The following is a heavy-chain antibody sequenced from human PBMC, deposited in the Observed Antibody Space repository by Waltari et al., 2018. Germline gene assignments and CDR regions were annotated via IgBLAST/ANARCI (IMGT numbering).Heavy chain of an antibody. Sequence: EVRLAESGGGLVQPGGSLRLSCAASGFMFTDHWMHWVRQAPGKGLVWVSHITIDGSVTNYGNAVHGRFTISRDNAKKTIYLQMNGLRAEDTALYYCVRSLNFTSEMWGQGTIVTVSS. CDR3: VRSLNFTSEM. V-gene: IGHV3-74*01. CDR2: ITIDGSVT. J-gene: IGHJ3*02. CDR1: GFMFTDHW.